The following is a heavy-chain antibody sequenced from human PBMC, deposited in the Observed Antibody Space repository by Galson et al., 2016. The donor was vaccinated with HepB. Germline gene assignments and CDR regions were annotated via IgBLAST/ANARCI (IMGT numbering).Heavy chain of an antibody. CDR1: GYTFTSYR. J-gene: IGHJ6*02. V-gene: IGHV1-3*01. D-gene: IGHD1-14*01. Sequence: SVKVSCKASGYTFTSYRILWVRQAPGQSLEWMGWINVGNGITKYSEKVQGRVTITSDTSASTVHMELSSLISGDTAVYYWARGGEPLYDYGMDVWGQGTTVIVSS. CDR2: INVGNGIT. CDR3: ARGGEPLYDYGMDV.